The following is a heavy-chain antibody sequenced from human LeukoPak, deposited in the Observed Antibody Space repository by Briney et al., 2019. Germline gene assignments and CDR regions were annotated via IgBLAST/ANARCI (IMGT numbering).Heavy chain of an antibody. CDR1: GFTFSSYS. CDR3: ARDSSGYPASYYYYGMDV. J-gene: IGHJ6*02. V-gene: IGHV3-21*01. Sequence: GGSLRLSCAASGFTFSSYSMNWARQAPGKGLEWVSSISSSSSYIYYADSVKGRFTISRDNAKNSLYLQMNSLRAEDTAVYYCARDSSGYPASYYYYGMDVWGQGTTVTVSS. D-gene: IGHD3-22*01. CDR2: ISSSSSYI.